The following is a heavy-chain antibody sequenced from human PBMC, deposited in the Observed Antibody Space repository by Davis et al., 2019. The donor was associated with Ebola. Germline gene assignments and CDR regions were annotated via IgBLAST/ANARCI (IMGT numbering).Heavy chain of an antibody. CDR1: GGSVSSGSYY. CDR3: ARRVGYCSSTSCQNYYGMDV. Sequence: SETLSLTCTVSGGSVSSGSYYWSWIRQPPGKGLEWIGSIYYSGSTYYNPSLKSRVTISVDTSKNQFSLKLSSVTAADTAVYYCARRVGYCSSTSCQNYYGMDVWGQGTTVTVSS. D-gene: IGHD2-2*01. J-gene: IGHJ6*02. V-gene: IGHV4-39*01. CDR2: IYYSGST.